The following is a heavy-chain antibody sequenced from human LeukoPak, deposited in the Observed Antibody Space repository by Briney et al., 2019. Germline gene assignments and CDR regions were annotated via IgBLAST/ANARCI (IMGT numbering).Heavy chain of an antibody. V-gene: IGHV1-69*04. CDR3: ARDDSYGYYYYYGMDV. D-gene: IGHD5-18*01. J-gene: IGHJ6*02. CDR2: IIPILGIA. Sequence: SVTVSCTASGGTFSSYAISWVRQAPGQGLEWVGRIIPILGIANYAQKFQGRVTITADKSTSTAYMELSSLRSEDTAVYYCARDDSYGYYYYYGMDVWGQGTTVTVSS. CDR1: GGTFSSYA.